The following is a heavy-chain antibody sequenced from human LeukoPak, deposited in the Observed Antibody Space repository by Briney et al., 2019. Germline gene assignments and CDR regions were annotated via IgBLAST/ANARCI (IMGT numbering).Heavy chain of an antibody. CDR1: GGSISSYY. V-gene: IGHV4-59*01. D-gene: IGHD3-16*01. CDR2: IYYSGST. J-gene: IGHJ6*03. CDR3: ARAGGLGYYYYYYMDV. Sequence: SETLSLTCTVSGGSISSYYWSWIRQPPGTGLEWIGYIYYSGSTNYNPSLKSRVTISVDTSKNQFSLKLSSVTAADTAVYYCARAGGLGYYYYYYMDVWGKGTTVTVSS.